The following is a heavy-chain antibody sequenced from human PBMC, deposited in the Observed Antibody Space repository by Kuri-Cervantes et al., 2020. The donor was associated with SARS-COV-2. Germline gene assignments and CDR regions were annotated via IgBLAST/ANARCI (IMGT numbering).Heavy chain of an antibody. CDR3: SRTYDSSGSLYYYYYMDV. V-gene: IGHV3-48*01. CDR2: ISSSSSTI. J-gene: IGHJ6*03. D-gene: IGHD3-22*01. Sequence: GEARKSSWAASGFTFSSYSMNWVRQAPGKGLEWVSYISSSSSTIYYADSVKGRFTISRDNAKNSLYLQMNSLRAEDTAVYYRSRTYDSSGSLYYYYYMDVWGKGTTVTVSS. CDR1: GFTFSSYS.